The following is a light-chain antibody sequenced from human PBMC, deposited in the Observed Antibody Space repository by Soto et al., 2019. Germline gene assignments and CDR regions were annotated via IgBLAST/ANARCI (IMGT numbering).Light chain of an antibody. CDR1: SSDVVSYNL. Sequence: QSALTQPASVSGSPGQSITISCTGTSSDVVSYNLVSWYQQHPGKAPKLMIYEGSKRPSGVSNRFSGSKSGNTASLTISGLQAEDEADYYCCSYAGSSTLYVFGTGTKLTVL. J-gene: IGLJ1*01. CDR3: CSYAGSSTLYV. CDR2: EGS. V-gene: IGLV2-23*01.